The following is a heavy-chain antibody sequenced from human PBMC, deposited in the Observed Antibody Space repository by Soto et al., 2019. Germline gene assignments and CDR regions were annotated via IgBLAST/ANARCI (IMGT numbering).Heavy chain of an antibody. D-gene: IGHD2-2*01. CDR3: ARDNCITTSCYANYYYGMDV. CDR1: GGTFSSYA. J-gene: IGHJ6*02. V-gene: IGHV1-69*13. CDR2: IIPIFGIV. Sequence: ASVKVSCKASGGTFSSYAISWVRQAPGQGLEWMGGIIPIFGIVNYAQKFQGRVTITADESTSTAYMELSSLRSEDTAVYYCARDNCITTSCYANYYYGMDVWGQGTTVTVSS.